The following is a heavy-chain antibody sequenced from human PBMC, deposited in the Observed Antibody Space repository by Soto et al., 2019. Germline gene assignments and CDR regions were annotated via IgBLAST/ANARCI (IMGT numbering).Heavy chain of an antibody. CDR3: ARDYCSSTSCYTGDWFEP. V-gene: IGHV1-69*13. CDR2: IIPIFGTA. Sequence: ASVKVSCKASGGTFSSYAISWVRQAPGQGLEWMGGIIPIFGTANYAQKFQGRVTITADESTSTAYMELISLRSEDTAVYYCARDYCSSTSCYTGDWFEPWGQGALVTVSS. D-gene: IGHD2-2*02. CDR1: GGTFSSYA. J-gene: IGHJ5*02.